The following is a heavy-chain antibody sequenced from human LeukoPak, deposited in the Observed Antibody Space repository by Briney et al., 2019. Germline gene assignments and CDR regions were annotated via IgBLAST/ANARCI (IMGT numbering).Heavy chain of an antibody. D-gene: IGHD2-15*01. CDR3: ARRAGVAGAFDI. Sequence: ASVKVSCKASGYTFTGYYMHWVRQAPGRGLEWMGWINPNSGGTNYAQKFQGRVTMTRDTSISTAYMELSRLRSDDTAVYYCARRAGVAGAFDIWGQGTMVTVSS. V-gene: IGHV1-2*02. J-gene: IGHJ3*02. CDR1: GYTFTGYY. CDR2: INPNSGGT.